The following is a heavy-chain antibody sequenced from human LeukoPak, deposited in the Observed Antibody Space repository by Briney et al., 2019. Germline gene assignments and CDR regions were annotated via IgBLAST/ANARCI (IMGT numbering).Heavy chain of an antibody. CDR3: ARICSTTDCLISA. D-gene: IGHD2-2*01. Sequence: GGSLRLSCAASGFTFSRYWMHWVRQAPGKGLVWVSRINSDGSYTSYADFVKGRFTISRDNAKNTVYLQMSSLRAEDTAVYYCARICSTTDCLISAWGQGTLVTVSS. CDR1: GFTFSRYW. CDR2: INSDGSYT. V-gene: IGHV3-74*01. J-gene: IGHJ4*02.